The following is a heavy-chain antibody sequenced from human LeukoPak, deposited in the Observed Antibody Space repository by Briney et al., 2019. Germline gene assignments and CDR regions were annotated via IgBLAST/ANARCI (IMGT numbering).Heavy chain of an antibody. V-gene: IGHV1-18*03. Sequence: ASVKVSCKASGYTFTSYGVSWVRQATGQGLEWMGWISAYNGNTNYAQKLQGRVTMTTDTSTTTAYMELRSLRSDDMAMYYCARSTYGGIPFDIWGQGTMVTVSS. J-gene: IGHJ3*02. CDR2: ISAYNGNT. CDR1: GYTFTSYG. CDR3: ARSTYGGIPFDI. D-gene: IGHD3-10*01.